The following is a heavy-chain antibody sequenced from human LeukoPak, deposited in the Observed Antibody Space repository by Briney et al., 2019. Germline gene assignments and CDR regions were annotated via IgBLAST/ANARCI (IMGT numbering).Heavy chain of an antibody. CDR3: PRGGYHNGFDI. Sequence: GGSLRLSCAASGFTFNSYWFHWVRQAPGKGLVWVSRINSDGSDTIYADSVKGRFTISRDNAKSTVYLQMNSLKAEDTAVHYCPRGGYHNGFDIWAKGQWSPSLQ. CDR2: INSDGSDT. J-gene: IGHJ3*02. CDR1: GFTFNSYW. D-gene: IGHD2-15*01. V-gene: IGHV3-74*01.